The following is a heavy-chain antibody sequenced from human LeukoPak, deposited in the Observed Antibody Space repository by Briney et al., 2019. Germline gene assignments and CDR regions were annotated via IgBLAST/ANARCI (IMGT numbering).Heavy chain of an antibody. J-gene: IGHJ5*02. V-gene: IGHV1-2*02. CDR1: GYPFTGYY. CDR3: ARDDVDYGA. Sequence: ASVKVSCKASGYPFTGYYLHWVRQAPGQGLEWMGWINPNSGFTNYAQKFQGRVTMTRDTSITTAYMEVSSLRSDDTAVYYCARDDVDYGAWGQGTLVTVSS. CDR2: INPNSGFT. D-gene: IGHD4-17*01.